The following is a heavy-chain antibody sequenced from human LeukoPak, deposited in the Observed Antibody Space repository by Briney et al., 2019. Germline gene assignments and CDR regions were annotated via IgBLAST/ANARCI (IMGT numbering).Heavy chain of an antibody. D-gene: IGHD6-13*01. Sequence: SETLSLTCTVSGGSISSYYWTWIRRPPGKGLEWIGYIYYSGNTNYNPSLKSRVTISLDTSRNQFSLKLSSVTAADTAVYYCARRARATAGGDYFDYWGQGTLVTVSS. V-gene: IGHV4-59*08. J-gene: IGHJ4*02. CDR2: IYYSGNT. CDR1: GGSISSYY. CDR3: ARRARATAGGDYFDY.